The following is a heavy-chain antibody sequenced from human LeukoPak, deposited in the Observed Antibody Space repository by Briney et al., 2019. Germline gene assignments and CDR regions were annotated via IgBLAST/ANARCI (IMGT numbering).Heavy chain of an antibody. CDR3: ARGTTPRGYSSGWYWY. CDR1: GGSFSGYY. J-gene: IGHJ4*02. V-gene: IGHV4-34*01. Sequence: PSETLSLTCAVYGGSFSGYYWSWIRQPPGKGLEWIGEINHSGSTNYNPSLKSRVTISVDTSKNQFSLKLSSVTAADTAVYYCARGTTPRGYSSGWYWYRGQGTLVTVSS. CDR2: INHSGST. D-gene: IGHD6-19*01.